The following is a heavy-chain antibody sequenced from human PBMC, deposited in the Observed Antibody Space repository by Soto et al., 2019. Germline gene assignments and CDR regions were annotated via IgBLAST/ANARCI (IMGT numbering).Heavy chain of an antibody. CDR2: IIPIFGTA. V-gene: IGHV1-69*13. CDR3: ARSSIRISPLDP. J-gene: IGHJ5*02. D-gene: IGHD2-2*01. CDR1: GGTFSSYA. Sequence: VASVKVSCKASGGTFSSYAISWVRQAPGQGLEWMGGIIPIFGTANYAQKFQGRVTITADESTSTAYMELSSLRSEDTAVYYCARSSIRISPLDPWGQGTLVTVSS.